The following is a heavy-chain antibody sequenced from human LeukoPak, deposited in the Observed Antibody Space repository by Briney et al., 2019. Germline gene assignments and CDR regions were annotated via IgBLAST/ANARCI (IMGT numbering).Heavy chain of an antibody. Sequence: GGSLRLSCAASGFTFSNYSMNWVRQAPGKGLEWVSYISSSSTIYYADSVKGRFTISRDNAKNSLYLQMNSLRAEDTAVYYCARESKGVRGGFDYWGQGTLVTVSS. V-gene: IGHV3-48*01. CDR1: GFTFSNYS. J-gene: IGHJ4*02. D-gene: IGHD3-10*01. CDR2: ISSSSTI. CDR3: ARESKGVRGGFDY.